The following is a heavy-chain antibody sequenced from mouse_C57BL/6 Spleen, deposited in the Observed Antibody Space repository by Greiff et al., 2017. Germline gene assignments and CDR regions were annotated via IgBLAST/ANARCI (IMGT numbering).Heavy chain of an antibody. CDR1: GFTFSDYG. CDR3: AIGGVGGAWFAY. V-gene: IGHV5-15*01. J-gene: IGHJ3*01. D-gene: IGHD1-3*01. CDR2: ISNLAYSI. Sequence: EVKVVESGGGLVQPGGSLKLSCAASGFTFSDYGMAWVRQAPRQGPEWVAFISNLAYSIYYADTVTGRFTISRENANNTLYLEMSRLRSEDTARYYCAIGGVGGAWFAYWGQGTLVTVSA.